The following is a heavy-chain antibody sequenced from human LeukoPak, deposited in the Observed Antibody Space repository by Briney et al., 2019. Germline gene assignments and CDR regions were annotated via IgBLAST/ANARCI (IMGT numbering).Heavy chain of an antibody. D-gene: IGHD2-2*01. V-gene: IGHV3-33*01. J-gene: IGHJ4*02. Sequence: GGSLRLSCAASGFTFSSYGMHWVRQAPGKGLEWVAVIWYDGSNKYYADSVKGRFTISRDNSKNTLYLQMNSLRAEDTAVYYCARAASSGPAYYFYYWGQGTLVTVSS. CDR2: IWYDGSNK. CDR1: GFTFSSYG. CDR3: ARAASSGPAYYFYY.